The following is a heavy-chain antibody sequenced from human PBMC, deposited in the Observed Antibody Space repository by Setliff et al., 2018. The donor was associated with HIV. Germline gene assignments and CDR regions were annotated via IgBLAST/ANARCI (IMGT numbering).Heavy chain of an antibody. J-gene: IGHJ3*02. CDR2: IRSKSYGGTT. CDR1: GFNFGDFG. V-gene: IGHV3-49*04. D-gene: IGHD2-8*01. Sequence: GGSLRLSCTASGFNFGDFGMSWVRQAPGKGLEWVAFIRSKSYGGTTEYAASVKGRFTISRDDSKRIVYLQLNSLKTEDTAVYYCTRDPGIVLAPPVRSDIWGQGTTVTVSS. CDR3: TRDPGIVLAPPVRSDI.